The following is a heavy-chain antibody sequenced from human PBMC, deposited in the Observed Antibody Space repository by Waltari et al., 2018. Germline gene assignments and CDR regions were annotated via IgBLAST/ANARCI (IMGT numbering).Heavy chain of an antibody. Sequence: QVQLQESGPGLVKPSETLSLTCTVSGGSISSYYWSWIRQPPGKGLEWIGYIYYSGSTNYNPSLKSRVTISVDTSKNQFSLKLSSVTAADTAVYYCARIPIAAAGTYYYYYMDVWGKGTTVTVSS. CDR2: IYYSGST. CDR1: GGSISSYY. CDR3: ARIPIAAAGTYYYYYMDV. D-gene: IGHD6-13*01. V-gene: IGHV4-59*01. J-gene: IGHJ6*03.